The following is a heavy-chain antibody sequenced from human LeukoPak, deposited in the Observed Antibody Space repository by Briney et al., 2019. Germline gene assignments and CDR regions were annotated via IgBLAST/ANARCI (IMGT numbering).Heavy chain of an antibody. CDR1: GSMYNYY. CDR3: ARHISSGGTYAHFYY. CDR2: IHYNGIT. Sequence: SETLSLTCTVSGSMYNYYWSWIRQPPGKGLEWIGYIHYNGITNYSPSLKSRVTMSLDTSKNQVSLKLNSVSAADTAVYYCARHISSGGTYAHFYYWGQGTLVTVYS. J-gene: IGHJ4*02. V-gene: IGHV4-59*08. D-gene: IGHD1-26*01.